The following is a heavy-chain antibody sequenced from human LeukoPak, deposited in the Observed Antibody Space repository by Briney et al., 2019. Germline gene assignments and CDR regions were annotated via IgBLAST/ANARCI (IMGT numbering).Heavy chain of an antibody. Sequence: PGGSLRHSCEASGFTFRTYGMTWVRQAPGKGLEWVSGITGSSTWTYYADSVKGRFTISRDNSKNTLHLQMDSLRAEDTAIYYCARELVSLGTGYFDLWGRGTLVTVSS. CDR2: ITGSSTWT. V-gene: IGHV3-23*01. D-gene: IGHD7-27*01. J-gene: IGHJ2*01. CDR1: GFTFRTYG. CDR3: ARELVSLGTGYFDL.